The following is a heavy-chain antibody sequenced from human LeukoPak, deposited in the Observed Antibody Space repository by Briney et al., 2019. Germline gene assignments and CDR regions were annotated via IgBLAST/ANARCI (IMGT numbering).Heavy chain of an antibody. Sequence: GGSLRLSCAASGFTFDDYAMHWVRQAPGKGLEWVSGISWNSGSIGYADSVKGRFTISRDNAKNSLYLQMNSLRAEDTALYYCAKLKNYDILTGYSDYWGQGTLVTVSS. CDR3: AKLKNYDILTGYSDY. D-gene: IGHD3-9*01. CDR2: ISWNSGSI. V-gene: IGHV3-9*01. CDR1: GFTFDDYA. J-gene: IGHJ4*02.